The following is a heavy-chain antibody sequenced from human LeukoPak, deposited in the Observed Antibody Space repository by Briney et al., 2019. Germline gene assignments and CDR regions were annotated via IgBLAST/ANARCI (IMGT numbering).Heavy chain of an antibody. Sequence: SVKVSCKASGGTFSSYAISWVRQAPGQGLEWMGGTIPIFGTANYAQKFQGRVTITADESTSTAYMELSSLRSEDTAVYYCARALSYCSGGSCYSWYFDYWGQGTLVTVSS. D-gene: IGHD2-15*01. J-gene: IGHJ4*02. CDR3: ARALSYCSGGSCYSWYFDY. V-gene: IGHV1-69*01. CDR2: TIPIFGTA. CDR1: GGTFSSYA.